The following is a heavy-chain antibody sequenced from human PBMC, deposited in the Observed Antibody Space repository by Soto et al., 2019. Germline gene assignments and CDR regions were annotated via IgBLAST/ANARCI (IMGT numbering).Heavy chain of an antibody. Sequence: SETLSLTCTVSGGSISSGDYYWSWIRQPPGKGLEWIGYIYYSGSTYHNPSLKSRVTISVDTSKNQFSLKLSSVTAADTAVYYCARPDSSSWAAPFGSWGQGTLVTVSS. CDR2: IYYSGST. D-gene: IGHD6-13*01. CDR3: ARPDSSSWAAPFGS. V-gene: IGHV4-30-4*01. J-gene: IGHJ4*02. CDR1: GGSISSGDYY.